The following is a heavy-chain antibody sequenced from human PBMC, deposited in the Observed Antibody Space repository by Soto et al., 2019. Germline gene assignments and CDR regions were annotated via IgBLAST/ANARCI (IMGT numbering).Heavy chain of an antibody. Sequence: QVQLQESGPGLVKPSETLSLTCTVSGGSISSYYWSWIRQPPGKGLEWMGYIYNSGSTNYNPSLKSRVTISIDTSKNQFSLMLSSVTTADTAVYYCARDNGGNPWWYIDLSGRGTLVTVSS. CDR1: GGSISSYY. V-gene: IGHV4-59*01. D-gene: IGHD2-15*01. CDR3: ARDNGGNPWWYIDL. J-gene: IGHJ2*01. CDR2: IYNSGST.